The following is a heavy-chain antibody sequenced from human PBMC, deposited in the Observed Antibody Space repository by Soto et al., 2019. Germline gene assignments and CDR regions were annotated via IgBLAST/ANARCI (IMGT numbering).Heavy chain of an antibody. CDR1: GFTFGDYA. J-gene: IGHJ3*02. CDR2: IRSKAYGGTT. Sequence: GGSLRLSCTASGFTFGDYAMSWFRQAPGKGLEWVGFIRSKAYGGTTEYAASVKGRFTISRDDSKSIAYLQMNSLKTEDTAVYYCTRDPAPRGTTDRPAAFDIWGQGTMVTVSS. V-gene: IGHV3-49*03. CDR3: TRDPAPRGTTDRPAAFDI. D-gene: IGHD1-1*01.